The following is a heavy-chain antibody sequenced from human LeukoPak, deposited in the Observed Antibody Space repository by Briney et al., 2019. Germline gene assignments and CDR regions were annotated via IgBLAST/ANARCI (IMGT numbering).Heavy chain of an antibody. CDR3: ARDISLLRFGDPNRVGDY. CDR1: GFTFSDYY. D-gene: IGHD3-10*01. V-gene: IGHV3-11*01. Sequence: PGGSLRLSCAASGFTFSDYYMSWIRQAPGKGLEWVSYISSSGSTIYYADSVKGRFTISRDNAKNSLYLQMNSLRAEDTAVYYCARDISLLRFGDPNRVGDYWGQGTLVTVSS. CDR2: ISSSGSTI. J-gene: IGHJ4*02.